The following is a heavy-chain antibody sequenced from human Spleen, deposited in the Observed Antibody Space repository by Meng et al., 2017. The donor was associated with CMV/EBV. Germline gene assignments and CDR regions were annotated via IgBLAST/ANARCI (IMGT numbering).Heavy chain of an antibody. Sequence: GESLKISCAASGFVFDNFAMSWVRQAPGKGLEWVSAISGSGRSTYYADSVKGRFTISRDNSENTLYLQITSLRAEDTAIYYCAKDDYNSSPRRFDTWGQGTRVTVSS. J-gene: IGHJ5*02. V-gene: IGHV3-23*01. D-gene: IGHD6-6*01. CDR3: AKDDYNSSPRRFDT. CDR2: ISGSGRST. CDR1: GFVFDNFA.